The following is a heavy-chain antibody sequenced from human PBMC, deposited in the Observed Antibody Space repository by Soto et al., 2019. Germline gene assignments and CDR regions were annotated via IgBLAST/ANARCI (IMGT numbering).Heavy chain of an antibody. CDR1: GFIFSTYA. V-gene: IGHV3-23*01. Sequence: EVQLLESGGGLVQPGGSLRLSCAASGFIFSTYAMSWVRQAPGKGLEWVSGIDDSGATTYYADSVKGRLTISRDNSKNTLYLHMGSLRAEDTAVYYCVKGQSSTWSQTGGMDVWGQVTTVTVSS. D-gene: IGHD6-13*01. CDR2: IDDSGATT. CDR3: VKGQSSTWSQTGGMDV. J-gene: IGHJ6*02.